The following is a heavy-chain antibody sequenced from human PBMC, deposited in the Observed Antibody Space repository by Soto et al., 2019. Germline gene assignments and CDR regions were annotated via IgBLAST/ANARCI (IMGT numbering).Heavy chain of an antibody. J-gene: IGHJ4*02. CDR1: GFTFSTYA. D-gene: IGHD3-10*01. CDR2: ISGSGDFT. V-gene: IGHV3-23*01. Sequence: GGSLRLSCAASGFTFSTYAISWVRQTPGKGLEWVSVISGSGDFTYFADSVKGRFTISRDNPKNTIYLQMTSLRAEDTAVYYCAKGFYGSGSYYNERAFDSWGQGTLVTVSS. CDR3: AKGFYGSGSYYNERAFDS.